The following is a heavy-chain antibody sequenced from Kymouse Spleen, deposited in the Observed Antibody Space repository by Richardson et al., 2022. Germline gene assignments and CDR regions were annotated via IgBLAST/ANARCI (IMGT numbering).Heavy chain of an antibody. CDR2: INHSGST. D-gene: IGHD5-18,IGHD5-18*01. Sequence: QVQLQQWGAGLLKPSETLSLTCAVYGGSFSGYYWSWIRQPPGKGLEWIGEINHSGSTNYNPSLKSRVTISVDTSKNQFSLKLSSVTAADTAVYYCARETAMGLYYFDYWGQGTLVTVSS. V-gene: IGHV4-34*01. J-gene: IGHJ4*02. CDR3: ARETAMGLYYFDY. CDR1: GGSFSGYY.